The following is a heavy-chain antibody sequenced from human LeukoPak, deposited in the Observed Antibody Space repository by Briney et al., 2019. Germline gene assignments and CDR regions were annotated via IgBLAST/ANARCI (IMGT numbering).Heavy chain of an antibody. CDR3: VRHDSGWSLDY. J-gene: IGHJ4*02. CDR2: IQNTGGT. CDR1: SASISSYC. Sequence: SETLSLTCTVSSASISSYCWGWIRQSPGKGLEWIGYIQNTGGTNYNPSLNSRVSISKDTSKNQFSLQVRSVTAADTAVYYCVRHDSGWSLDYWGQGTLVTVSS. D-gene: IGHD6-19*01. V-gene: IGHV4-59*01.